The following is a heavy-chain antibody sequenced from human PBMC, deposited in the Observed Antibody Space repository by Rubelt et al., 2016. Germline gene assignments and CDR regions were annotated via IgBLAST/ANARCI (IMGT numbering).Heavy chain of an antibody. CDR1: GYSFTSYW. CDR2: IDPSDSYT. J-gene: IGHJ3*02. V-gene: IGHV5-10-1*01. D-gene: IGHD3-22*01. CDR3: ARKRGTVIVVGDDAFDI. Sequence: EVQLVQSGAEVKKPGESLRISCKGSGYSFTSYWISWVRQMPGKGLEWMGRIDPSDSYTNYSPSFQGHVTSAADKSISTAYLQWSSLKASDTAVYDCARKRGTVIVVGDDAFDIWGQGTMVTVSS.